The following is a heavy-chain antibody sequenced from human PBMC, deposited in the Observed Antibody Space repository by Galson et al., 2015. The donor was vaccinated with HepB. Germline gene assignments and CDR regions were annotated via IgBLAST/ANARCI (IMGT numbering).Heavy chain of an antibody. CDR2: IGDSGGST. CDR3: TKDSLRWLLLPDY. Sequence: SLRLSCAASGFTFSSYAMSWVRQAPGKGLEWVSTIGDSGGSTYYADSVKGRFTISRDNSKNTLYLQMNSLRAEDTAIYYCTKDSLRWLLLPDYWGQGTLVTVSS. V-gene: IGHV3-23*01. J-gene: IGHJ4*02. CDR1: GFTFSSYA. D-gene: IGHD3-22*01.